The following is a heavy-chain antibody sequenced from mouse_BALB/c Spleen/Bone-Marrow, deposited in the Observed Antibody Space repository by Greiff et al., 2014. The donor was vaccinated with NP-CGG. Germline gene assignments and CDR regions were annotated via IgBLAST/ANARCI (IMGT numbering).Heavy chain of an antibody. D-gene: IGHD4-1*01. CDR1: GFSITSGYY. Sequence: EVQLQQSGPGLVKPSQSLSLTCSVTGFSITSGYYWNWIRQFPGNKLEWTDYITYDGSNNYNPSLKNRLSITRDTSKNQFFLKLNSVTPEDTATYYCARGTGTYFDVWGAGTSVTVSS. J-gene: IGHJ1*01. V-gene: IGHV3-6*02. CDR3: ARGTGTYFDV. CDR2: ITYDGSN.